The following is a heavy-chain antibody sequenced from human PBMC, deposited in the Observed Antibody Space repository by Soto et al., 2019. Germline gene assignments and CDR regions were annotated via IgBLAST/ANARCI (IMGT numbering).Heavy chain of an antibody. J-gene: IGHJ4*02. CDR2: ISGSGGST. CDR3: ASSIAARGGFDY. V-gene: IGHV3-23*01. CDR1: GFTFSSYA. D-gene: IGHD6-6*01. Sequence: GGSLRLSCAASGFTFSSYAMSWVRQAPGKGLEWVSAISGSGGSTYYADSVKGRFTISRDNSKNTLYLQMNSLRAEDTAVYYCASSIAARGGFDYWGQGTLVTVSS.